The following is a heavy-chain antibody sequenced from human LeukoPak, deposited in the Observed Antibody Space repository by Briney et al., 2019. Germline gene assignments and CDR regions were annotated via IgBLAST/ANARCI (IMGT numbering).Heavy chain of an antibody. D-gene: IGHD3-10*01. CDR2: VTSYNADT. V-gene: IGHV1-18*01. J-gene: IGHJ3*02. Sequence: GASVKVSCKASGYTFTNYGINWVRQAPGQGLEWMGCVTSYNADTNYEQKVQGRVTVTTDTSTSTAYMELSRLRSDDTAVYYCACHRDYYGSGSYLAFDIWGQGTMVTVSS. CDR1: GYTFTNYG. CDR3: ACHRDYYGSGSYLAFDI.